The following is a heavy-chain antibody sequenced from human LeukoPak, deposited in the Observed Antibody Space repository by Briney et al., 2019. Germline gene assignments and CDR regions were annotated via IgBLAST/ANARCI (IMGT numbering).Heavy chain of an antibody. Sequence: GASVKVSCKASGYTFTSYGISWVRQAPGQGLEWMGWMNPNSGNTGYAQKFQGRVTITRNTSISTAYMELSSLRSEDTAVYYCARGVKTQLRFLEWLSHDPYYYYYYMDVWGKGTTVTVSS. J-gene: IGHJ6*03. CDR3: ARGVKTQLRFLEWLSHDPYYYYYYMDV. CDR2: MNPNSGNT. V-gene: IGHV1-8*03. CDR1: GYTFTSYG. D-gene: IGHD3-3*01.